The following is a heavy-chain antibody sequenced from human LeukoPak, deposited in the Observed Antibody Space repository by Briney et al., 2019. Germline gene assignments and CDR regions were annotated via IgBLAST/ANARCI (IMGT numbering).Heavy chain of an antibody. Sequence: SQTLSLTCAISGDSVSSNSAAWNWIRQSPSRGLEWLGRTYYRSEWYNDYAVSVKSRITINPDTTKNQFSLQLNSVTPEDTAVYYCARGSDVGAITHLFDYWGQGTLVTVSS. CDR2: TYYRSEWYN. V-gene: IGHV6-1*01. CDR1: GDSVSSNSAA. J-gene: IGHJ4*02. CDR3: ARGSDVGAITHLFDY. D-gene: IGHD1-26*01.